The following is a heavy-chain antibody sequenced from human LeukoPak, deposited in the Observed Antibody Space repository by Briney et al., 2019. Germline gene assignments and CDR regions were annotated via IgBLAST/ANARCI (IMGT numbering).Heavy chain of an antibody. CDR3: TSILYYDILTGWEPYYFDY. V-gene: IGHV3-49*04. D-gene: IGHD3-9*01. CDR1: GFTFGDYA. CDR2: IRSKAYGGTT. Sequence: TGGSLRPSRTASGFTFGDYAMSWVRQAPGKGLEWVGFIRSKAYGGTTEYAASVKGRFTISRDDSKSIAYLQMNSLKTEDTAVYYCTSILYYDILTGWEPYYFDYWGQGTLVTVSS. J-gene: IGHJ4*02.